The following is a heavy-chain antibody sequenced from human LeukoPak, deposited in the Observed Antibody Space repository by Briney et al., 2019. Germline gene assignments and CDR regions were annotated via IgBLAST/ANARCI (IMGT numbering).Heavy chain of an antibody. CDR1: GGSISSSSYY. D-gene: IGHD3-22*01. V-gene: IGHV4-39*07. CDR2: IYYSGST. CDR3: ARDTGYYYDSTDP. Sequence: SETLSLTCTVSGGSISSSSYYWGWILQPPGKGLEWIGSIYYSGSTYYNPSLKSRVTISVDTSKNQFSLKLSSVTAADTAVYYCARDTGYYYDSTDPWGQGTLVTVSS. J-gene: IGHJ5*02.